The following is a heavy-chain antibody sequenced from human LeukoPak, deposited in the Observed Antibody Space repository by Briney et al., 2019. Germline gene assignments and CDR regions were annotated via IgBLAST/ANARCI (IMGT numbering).Heavy chain of an antibody. D-gene: IGHD3-22*01. J-gene: IGHJ5*02. CDR2: IWYDGSNK. CDR1: GFTFSSYG. V-gene: IGHV3-33*01. CDR3: AREDYDSSGYSNWFDP. Sequence: GGSLRLSCAASGFTFSSYGMHWVRQAPGKGLEWVAVIWYDGSNKYYADSVKGRFTISRDNSKNTLYLQMNSLRAEDTAVYYCAREDYDSSGYSNWFDPWGQGTLVTASS.